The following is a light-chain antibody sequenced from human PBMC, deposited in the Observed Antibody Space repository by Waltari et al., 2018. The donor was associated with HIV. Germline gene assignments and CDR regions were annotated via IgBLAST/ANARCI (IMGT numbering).Light chain of an antibody. V-gene: IGKV3-15*01. CDR1: QTVSTK. CDR2: GAS. CDR3: QQYNNWPPNT. Sequence: VMTQSPATLSVSPGERVTLSCRASQTVSTKLAWYQQKPGQAPRLLIYGASTRAPGLPARFSGSGSGTEFTLTISTLQSEDSAVYYCQQYNNWPPNTFGQGTKLEIK. J-gene: IGKJ2*01.